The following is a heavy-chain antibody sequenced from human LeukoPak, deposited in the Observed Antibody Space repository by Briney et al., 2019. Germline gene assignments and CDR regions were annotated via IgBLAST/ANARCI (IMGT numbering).Heavy chain of an antibody. CDR3: AKDRSDNTTWYVGSH. CDR2: ISGSGGST. V-gene: IGHV3-23*01. Sequence: GGSLRLSCAASGFTFNSYAMSWVRQAPGKGLEWVSAISGSGGSTYYADSVKGRFTISRDNSKNTLYLQMNSLRAEDTAVYYCAKDRSDNTTWYVGSHWGQGTLVTVSS. CDR1: GFTFNSYA. J-gene: IGHJ4*02. D-gene: IGHD3-10*02.